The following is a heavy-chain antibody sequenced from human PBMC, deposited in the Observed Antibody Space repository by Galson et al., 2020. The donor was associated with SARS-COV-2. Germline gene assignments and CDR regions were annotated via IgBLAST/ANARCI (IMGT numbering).Heavy chain of an antibody. CDR2: LKSDGSIT. CDR3: AGVDNSGWSTY. J-gene: IGHJ4*02. D-gene: IGHD6-19*01. V-gene: IGHV3-74*01. CDR1: GFTFSTYW. Sequence: GGSLRLSCAASGFTFSTYWMDWVRQAPGKGLVWVSRLKSDGSITGYAASVKGRFTISRDNAKNTLYLQMNRLRAEDTAVYYCAGVDNSGWSTYWGQGTLVTVSS.